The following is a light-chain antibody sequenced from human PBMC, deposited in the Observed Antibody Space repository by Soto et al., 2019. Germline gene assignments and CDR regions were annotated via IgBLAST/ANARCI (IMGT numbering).Light chain of an antibody. CDR1: SSEDGGYNY. J-gene: IGLJ1*01. V-gene: IGLV2-14*03. CDR3: SAYTASNTRQIV. Sequence: QSVLTQPASVSGSPGQSIPISCTGTSSEDGGYNYVSWYQHHPGKAPKLFIYDVSNRPSGVSNRFSGSKSDNTASLTISGLQPEDDADYYCSAYTASNTRQIVFGTGTKVTVL. CDR2: DVS.